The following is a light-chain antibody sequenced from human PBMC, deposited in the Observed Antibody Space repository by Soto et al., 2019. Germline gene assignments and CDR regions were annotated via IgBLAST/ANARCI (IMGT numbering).Light chain of an antibody. CDR2: AAS. V-gene: IGKV1-39*01. CDR1: QSISTY. J-gene: IGKJ1*01. Sequence: DIRMTQSPSSLSASVRDRVIITCRASQSISTYLNWYQQKPGKPPKLLIYAASSLQSGVPSRFSGSGSGTDFTLTISSLQPEAFATYYCQQSYSTHLTFGQGTKVDI. CDR3: QQSYSTHLT.